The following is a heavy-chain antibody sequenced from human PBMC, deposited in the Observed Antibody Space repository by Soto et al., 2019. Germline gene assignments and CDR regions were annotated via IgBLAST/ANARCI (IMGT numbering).Heavy chain of an antibody. D-gene: IGHD4-4*01. CDR1: GYTVTSYY. Sequence: VKVSCKASGYTVTSYYIHWVRQAPGQGFEWIGIINPGAGGRSYAQKFQGRVTLTRYTSTSTVYMELSSLRSEDTAVYHCARGAFRRDYSNYAWFDTWGQGTLVTVSS. J-gene: IGHJ5*01. CDR2: INPGAGGR. V-gene: IGHV1-46*01. CDR3: ARGAFRRDYSNYAWFDT.